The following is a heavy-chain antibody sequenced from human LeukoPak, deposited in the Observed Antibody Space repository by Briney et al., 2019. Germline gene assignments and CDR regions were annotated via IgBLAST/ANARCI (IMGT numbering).Heavy chain of an antibody. D-gene: IGHD1-14*01. V-gene: IGHV4-39*07. CDR2: IYYSGST. J-gene: IGHJ6*04. CDR1: GGSISSSSYY. Sequence: SETLSLTCTVSGGSISSSSYYWGWIRQPPGKGLEWIGSIYYSGSTYYNPSLKSRVTISVDTSKNQFSLKLSSVTAADTAVYYCAREAGASGLGMDVWGKGTTVTVSS. CDR3: AREAGASGLGMDV.